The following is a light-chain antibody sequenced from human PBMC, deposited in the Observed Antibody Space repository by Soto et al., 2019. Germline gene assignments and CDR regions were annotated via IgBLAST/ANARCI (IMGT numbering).Light chain of an antibody. CDR3: QKYNTLNT. J-gene: IGKJ2*01. CDR1: QNVNSN. Sequence: EIAMTQSPATLSVSPGQRATLSCRASQNVNSNLAWYQQKPVQAPRLVMFNASTRATDIPARFSGSGSGTQLTLTISSLQSEDFATYYCQKYNTLNTFGQGTRLEIK. CDR2: NAS. V-gene: IGKV3-15*01.